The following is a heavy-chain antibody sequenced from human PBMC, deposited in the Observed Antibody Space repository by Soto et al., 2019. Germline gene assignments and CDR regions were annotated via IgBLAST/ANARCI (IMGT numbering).Heavy chain of an antibody. D-gene: IGHD4-17*01. V-gene: IGHV4-34*01. CDR1: GGSFSGYY. Sequence: SETLSLTCAVYGGSFSGYYWSWIRQPPGKGLEWIGEINHSGSTNYNPSLKSRVTISVDTSKNQFSLKLSSVTAADTAVYYCARGSTVTTAPGLYYFDYWGQGTLVTVSS. J-gene: IGHJ4*02. CDR3: ARGSTVTTAPGLYYFDY. CDR2: INHSGST.